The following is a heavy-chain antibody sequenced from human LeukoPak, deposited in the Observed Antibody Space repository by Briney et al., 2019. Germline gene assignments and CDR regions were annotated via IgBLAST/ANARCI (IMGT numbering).Heavy chain of an antibody. CDR1: GYTFTGYY. Sequence: ASVKASCKASGYTFTGYYMHWVRQAPGQGLEWMGWINPNSGGTNYAQKFQGRVTMTRDTSISTAYMELSRLRSDDTAVYYCARDGQQLVRYFQHWGQGTLVTVSS. V-gene: IGHV1-2*02. D-gene: IGHD6-13*01. CDR3: ARDGQQLVRYFQH. CDR2: INPNSGGT. J-gene: IGHJ1*01.